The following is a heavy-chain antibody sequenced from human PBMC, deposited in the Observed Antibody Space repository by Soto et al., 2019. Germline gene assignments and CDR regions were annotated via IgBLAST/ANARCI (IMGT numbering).Heavy chain of an antibody. CDR3: ARGAKHPILTGPTAPDLYYGMDV. CDR1: GGTFSSYA. D-gene: IGHD3-9*01. J-gene: IGHJ6*02. V-gene: IGHV1-69*13. Sequence: GASVKVSCKASGGTFSSYAISWVRQAPGQGLEWMGGITPIFGTANYAQKFQGRVTITADESTSTAYMELSSLRSEDTAVYYCARGAKHPILTGPTAPDLYYGMDVWGQGTTVIV. CDR2: ITPIFGTA.